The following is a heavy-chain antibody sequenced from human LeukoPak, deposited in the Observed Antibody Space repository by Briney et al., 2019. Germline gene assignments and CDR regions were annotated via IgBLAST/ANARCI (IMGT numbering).Heavy chain of an antibody. D-gene: IGHD3-10*01. J-gene: IGHJ4*02. CDR2: INHSGST. CDR3: RELGGVGSDY. Sequence: SETLSLTCAVYGGSFSGYYWSWIRQPPGKGLEWIGEINHSGSTNYNPSLKSRVTISVDTSKNQFSLKLSSVTAADTAVYYCRELGGVGSDYWGQGTLVTVSS. CDR1: GGSFSGYY. V-gene: IGHV4-34*01.